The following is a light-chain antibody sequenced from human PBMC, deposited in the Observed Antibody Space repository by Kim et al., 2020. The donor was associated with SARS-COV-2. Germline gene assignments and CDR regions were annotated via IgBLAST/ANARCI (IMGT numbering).Light chain of an antibody. V-gene: IGKV1-39*01. CDR1: QSISNY. J-gene: IGKJ1*01. Sequence: SASVGDRVTITCRASQSISNYLNWYQQKPGKAPKFLIYAASNLQSGVPSRFSGSGSGTDFTLTISSLQPEDFATYYCQQTYDTWTFGQGTKVEIK. CDR3: QQTYDTWT. CDR2: AAS.